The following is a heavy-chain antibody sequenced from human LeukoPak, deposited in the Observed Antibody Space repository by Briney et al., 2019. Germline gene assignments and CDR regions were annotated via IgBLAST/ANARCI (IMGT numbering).Heavy chain of an antibody. D-gene: IGHD3-10*01. Sequence: ASVKVSCKTPGYSFTGYFMHWVRQAPGQGLEWMGWINPNSGDTKYAQRFQGKVTVTRDTSINTAYMELRRLTSDDTAVYYCARVPSMIRGVVNYGMDVWGQGTTVTVSS. CDR2: INPNSGDT. J-gene: IGHJ6*02. CDR1: GYSFTGYF. CDR3: ARVPSMIRGVVNYGMDV. V-gene: IGHV1-2*02.